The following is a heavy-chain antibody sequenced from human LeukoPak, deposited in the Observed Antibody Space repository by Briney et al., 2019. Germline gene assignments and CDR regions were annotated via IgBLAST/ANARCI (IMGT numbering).Heavy chain of an antibody. CDR2: ISYDGSDK. CDR1: GFTFSGYG. V-gene: IGHV3-30*18. D-gene: IGHD5-18*01. J-gene: IGHJ4*02. CDR3: AKNAHYQGYSYGGIDY. Sequence: GRSLRLSCAASGFTFSGYGMHWVRQAPGKGLEWVAVISYDGSDKYSADSVEGRFTISRDNSKNTLYLQMNSLRAEDTAVYYCAKNAHYQGYSYGGIDYWGQGTLVTVSS.